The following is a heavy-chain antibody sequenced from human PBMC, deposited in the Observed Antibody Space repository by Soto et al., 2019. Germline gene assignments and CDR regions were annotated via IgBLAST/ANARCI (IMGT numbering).Heavy chain of an antibody. CDR3: ARCTDYYESSGYYLRYCDY. J-gene: IGHJ4*02. Sequence: QVQLQQWGAGLLKPSETLSLTCAVYGGSFSGYYCSWIRQPPGKGLEWIGETNHSGSTNYNPSLKSRFTISVDTSKNQFYLKLSSVTAADTAVYYGARCTDYYESSGYYLRYCDYWGQGTLFTVSS. V-gene: IGHV4-34*01. D-gene: IGHD3-22*01. CDR1: GGSFSGYY. CDR2: TNHSGST.